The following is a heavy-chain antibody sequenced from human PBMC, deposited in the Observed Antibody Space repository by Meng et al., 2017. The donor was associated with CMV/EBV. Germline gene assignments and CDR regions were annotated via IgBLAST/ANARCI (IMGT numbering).Heavy chain of an antibody. Sequence: GESLKISCAASGFTFSSYSMNWVRQAPGKGLEWVSSISSSSSYIYYADSVKGRFTISRDNAKNSLYLQMNSLRAEDTAVYYCASYWNYRADYWGQGTLVTVS. CDR1: GFTFSSYS. D-gene: IGHD1-7*01. CDR3: ASYWNYRADY. J-gene: IGHJ4*02. V-gene: IGHV3-21*01. CDR2: ISSSSSYI.